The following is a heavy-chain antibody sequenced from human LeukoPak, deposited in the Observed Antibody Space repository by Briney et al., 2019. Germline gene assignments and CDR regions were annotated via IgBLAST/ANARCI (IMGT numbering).Heavy chain of an antibody. Sequence: PGGSLRLSCAASGFTFSNYWMHWVRQAPGKGLVWVARMNSDGTTTNYADSMKGRFTISRDNAESTLFLQMNSLGAEDTAVYYCARAGWYRFDYWGQGTLVTVSS. J-gene: IGHJ4*02. CDR3: ARAGWYRFDY. D-gene: IGHD6-19*01. CDR2: MNSDGTTT. V-gene: IGHV3-74*01. CDR1: GFTFSNYW.